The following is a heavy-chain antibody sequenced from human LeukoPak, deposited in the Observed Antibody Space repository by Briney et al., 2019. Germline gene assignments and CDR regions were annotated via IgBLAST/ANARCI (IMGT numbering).Heavy chain of an antibody. CDR3: ARGTRALYYDILTGYNY. D-gene: IGHD3-9*01. CDR1: GYTFTGYY. CDR2: INPNSGGT. V-gene: IGHV1-2*02. Sequence: ASVKVSCKASGYTFTGYYMHWMRQAPGQGLEWMGWINPNSGGTNYAQKFQGRVTMTRDTSISTAYMELSRLRSDDTAVYYCARGTRALYYDILTGYNYWGQGTLVTVSS. J-gene: IGHJ4*02.